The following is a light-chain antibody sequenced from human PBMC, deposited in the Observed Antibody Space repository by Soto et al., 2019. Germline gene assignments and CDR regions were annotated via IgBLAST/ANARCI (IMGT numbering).Light chain of an antibody. CDR2: WAS. CDR3: QHYYTTPRT. Sequence: DIVMTQSPDSLAVSLGERATINCKSSQGVLYSSNNKNYLAWYQQKPGQPPKLLIYWASTRESGVPDRFSGSGSGTDFTLTINNLQAEDVAVYYCQHYYTTPRTFGQGTKVDIK. J-gene: IGKJ1*01. V-gene: IGKV4-1*01. CDR1: QGVLYSSNNKNY.